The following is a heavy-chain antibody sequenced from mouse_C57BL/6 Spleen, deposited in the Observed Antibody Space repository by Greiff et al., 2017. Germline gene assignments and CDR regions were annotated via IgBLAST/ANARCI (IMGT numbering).Heavy chain of an antibody. Sequence: QVHVKQSGAELVRPGASVTLSCKASGYTFTDYEMHWVKQTPVHGLEWIGAIDPETGGTAYNQKFKGKAILTADKSSSTAYMELRSLTSEDSAVYYCTRWLPWFAYWGQGTLVTVSA. CDR2: IDPETGGT. CDR1: GYTFTDYE. J-gene: IGHJ3*01. D-gene: IGHD2-2*01. V-gene: IGHV1-15*01. CDR3: TRWLPWFAY.